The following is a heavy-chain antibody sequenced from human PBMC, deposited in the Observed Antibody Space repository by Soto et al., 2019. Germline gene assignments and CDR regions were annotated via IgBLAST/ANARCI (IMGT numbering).Heavy chain of an antibody. CDR3: ARGLRVVAAILYSYWFDP. J-gene: IGHJ5*02. CDR1: GYTFTSYG. Sequence: ASVKVSCKASGYTFTSYGISWVRQAPGQGLEWMGWISAYNGNTNYAQKLQGRVTMTRNTSISTAYMELSSLRSEDTAVYYCARGLRVVAAILYSYWFDPWGQGTLVTVSS. CDR2: ISAYNGNT. D-gene: IGHD2-15*01. V-gene: IGHV1-18*01.